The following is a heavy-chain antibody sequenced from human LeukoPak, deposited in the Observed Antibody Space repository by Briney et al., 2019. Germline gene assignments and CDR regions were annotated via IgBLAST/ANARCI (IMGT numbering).Heavy chain of an antibody. V-gene: IGHV4-39*07. CDR2: IYYSGST. J-gene: IGHJ6*03. Sequence: SETLSLTCTVSGGSITRSSYYWGWLRQPPGTGLEWIGSIYYSGSTYYNPSLKSRVTISVDTSKNQFSLKLSSVTAADTAVYYCARTVRLGYMDVWGKGTMVTVSS. CDR3: ARTVRLGYMDV. CDR1: GGSITRSSYY. D-gene: IGHD3-10*02.